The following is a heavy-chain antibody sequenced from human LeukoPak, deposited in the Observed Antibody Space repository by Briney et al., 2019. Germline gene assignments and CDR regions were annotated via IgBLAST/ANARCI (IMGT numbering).Heavy chain of an antibody. V-gene: IGHV1-46*01. D-gene: IGHD3-10*01. CDR1: GYTFTSYY. CDR2: INPSGGST. Sequence: ASVKVSCKASGYTFTSYYMHWVRQAPGQGLEWMGIINPSGGSTSYAQKFQGRVTMTRDTSTSTVYMELSSLRSEDTAVYYCARDLLMEGSGSPLDYWGQGTLVTVSS. CDR3: ARDLLMEGSGSPLDY. J-gene: IGHJ4*02.